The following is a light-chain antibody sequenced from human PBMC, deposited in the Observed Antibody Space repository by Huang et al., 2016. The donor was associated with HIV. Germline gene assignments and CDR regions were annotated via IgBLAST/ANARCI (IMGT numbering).Light chain of an antibody. Sequence: ERVMTQSPDTLSVSPGDRATLYCRASQYVSSNLARYQQKPGQAPRLLVYGASTRVIDIPARFSGSVSGTEFTLTISSLQSEDSAVYYCQQYNNLPRTFGQGTKLEIK. V-gene: IGKV3-15*01. J-gene: IGKJ2*01. CDR2: GAS. CDR3: QQYNNLPRT. CDR1: QYVSSN.